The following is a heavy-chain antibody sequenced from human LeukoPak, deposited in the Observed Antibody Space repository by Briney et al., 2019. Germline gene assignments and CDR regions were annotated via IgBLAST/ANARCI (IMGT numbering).Heavy chain of an antibody. J-gene: IGHJ6*02. V-gene: IGHV4-59*01. CDR2: IYYSGST. CDR3: ARGFKPYYYYGMDV. CDR1: GGSISSYY. Sequence: SETLSLTCTASGGSISSYYWSWIRQPPGKGLEWIGYIYYSGSTNYNPSLKSRVTISVDTSKNQFSLKLSSVTAADTAVYYCARGFKPYYYYGMDVWGQGTTVTVSS.